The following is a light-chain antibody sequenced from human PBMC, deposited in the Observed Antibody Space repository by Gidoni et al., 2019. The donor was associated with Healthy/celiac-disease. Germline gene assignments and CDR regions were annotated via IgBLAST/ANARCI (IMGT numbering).Light chain of an antibody. CDR2: EGS. CDR3: CSYAGSSTLV. Sequence: QPALTQPASVSGSPGQSITISCTGTSSYVGSYNLVSWYQQHPGKAPKLMIYEGSKRPSGVSNRFSGSKSGNTASLTISGLQAEDEADYYCCSYAGSSTLVFGGGTKLTVL. CDR1: SSYVGSYNL. V-gene: IGLV2-23*01. J-gene: IGLJ2*01.